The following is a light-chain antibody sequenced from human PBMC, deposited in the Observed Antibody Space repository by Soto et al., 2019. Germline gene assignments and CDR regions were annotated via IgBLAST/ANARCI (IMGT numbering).Light chain of an antibody. CDR1: QSISSW. V-gene: IGKV1-5*01. CDR2: DAS. J-gene: IGKJ1*01. CDR3: QQYNSYSPA. Sequence: DIQMTQSPSTLSASVGDRVTITCRASQSISSWLAWYHQKPGKAPKLLIYDASSLESGVPSRFSGSGSGTEFTLTISSLQPDDFATYYCQQYNSYSPAFGQGTKVDI.